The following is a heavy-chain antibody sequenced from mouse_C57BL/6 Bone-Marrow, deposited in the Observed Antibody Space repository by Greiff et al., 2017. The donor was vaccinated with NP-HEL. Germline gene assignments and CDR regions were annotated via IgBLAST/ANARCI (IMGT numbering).Heavy chain of an antibody. J-gene: IGHJ3*01. D-gene: IGHD1-1*01. CDR3: AREDVLRWGFAY. Sequence: QVQLQQSGAELVKPGASVKLSCKASGYTFTSYWMHWVKQRPGQGLEWIGMIHPNSGSTNYNEKFKSKATLTVDKSSSTAYMQLSSLTSEDSAVYYCAREDVLRWGFAYWGQGTLVTVSA. V-gene: IGHV1-64*01. CDR2: IHPNSGST. CDR1: GYTFTSYW.